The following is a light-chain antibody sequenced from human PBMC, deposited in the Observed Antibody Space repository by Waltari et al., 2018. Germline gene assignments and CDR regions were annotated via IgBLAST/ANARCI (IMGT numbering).Light chain of an antibody. Sequence: DIEMTQSPSSLSASIGDIVTITCRASQAISTYLNWYQQKPGKAPQLLIYSSSSLQSGVPSRFSGSGSGTEFTLTISNVQPEDFATFYCQQTYTSPLTFGGGTKVEL. V-gene: IGKV1-39*01. CDR3: QQTYTSPLT. CDR1: QAISTY. J-gene: IGKJ4*01. CDR2: SSS.